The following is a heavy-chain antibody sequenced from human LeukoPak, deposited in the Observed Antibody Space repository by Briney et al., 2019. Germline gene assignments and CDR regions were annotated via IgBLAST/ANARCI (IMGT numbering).Heavy chain of an antibody. CDR3: ARGLAYCGGDCYFD. CDR1: GYTFTSYD. V-gene: IGHV1-8*01. Sequence: ASVTVSCKASGYTFTSYDINWVRQATGQGLEWMGWMNPNSGNTGYAQKFQGRVTMTRNTSISTAYMELSSLRSEDTAVYYCARGLAYCGGDCYFDWGQGTLVTVSS. CDR2: MNPNSGNT. D-gene: IGHD2-21*02. J-gene: IGHJ4*02.